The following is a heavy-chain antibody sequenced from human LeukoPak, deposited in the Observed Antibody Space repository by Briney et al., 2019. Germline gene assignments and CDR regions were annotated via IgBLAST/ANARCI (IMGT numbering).Heavy chain of an antibody. CDR1: GGSISSSNW. CDR2: IYHSGSA. D-gene: IGHD4-23*01. V-gene: IGHV4-4*02. J-gene: IGHJ2*01. Sequence: SETLSLTCAVSGGSISSSNWRSWVRPPPGKGLEWTGEIYHSGSAHYNPPLKSRVTRSDDKSTNQFSRRLSSVTAADTAVYYCARDLHGGNSFTSDWYFDLWGRGTLVTVSS. CDR3: ARDLHGGNSFTSDWYFDL.